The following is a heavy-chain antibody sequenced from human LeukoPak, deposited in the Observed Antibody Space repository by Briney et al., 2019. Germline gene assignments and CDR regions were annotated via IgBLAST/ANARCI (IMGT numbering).Heavy chain of an antibody. D-gene: IGHD2-15*01. CDR3: ARYIVVVVSATPGDYFDY. V-gene: IGHV1-2*02. Sequence: ASVTVSCKASGYTFTGYYMHWVRQAPGQGLEWMGWINPNSGGTNYAQKFQGRVTMTRDTSISTAYMELSRLRSDDTAVYYCARYIVVVVSATPGDYFDYWGQGTRVTV. J-gene: IGHJ4*02. CDR1: GYTFTGYY. CDR2: INPNSGGT.